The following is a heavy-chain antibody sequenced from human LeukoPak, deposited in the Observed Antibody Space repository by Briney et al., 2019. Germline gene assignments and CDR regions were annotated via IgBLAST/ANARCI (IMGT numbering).Heavy chain of an antibody. CDR3: AKSPSSVWGLFDY. D-gene: IGHD6-19*01. V-gene: IGHV3-23*01. CDR2: IRGSGGNT. J-gene: IGHJ4*02. Sequence: GGSLRLSCAASGFTFSSYAMNWVRQAPGKGLEWVSAIRGSGGNTYYAASVKGRFTISRDDSKSTLYLQMNSLRAEDTAVYYCAKSPSSVWGLFDYWGQGTLVTVSS. CDR1: GFTFSSYA.